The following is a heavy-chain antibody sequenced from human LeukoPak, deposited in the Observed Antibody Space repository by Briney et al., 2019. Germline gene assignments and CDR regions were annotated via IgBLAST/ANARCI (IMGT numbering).Heavy chain of an antibody. Sequence: ASVKVSCKASGYSFTGYYIHWVRQAPGQGLEWMGWINPNSGDTDNAQKFEGWVTMTRDTSISTVYMEMNRLKSDDTAVYFCARIGYCNGTDCHDAFDIWGQGTMVTVSS. J-gene: IGHJ3*02. CDR1: GYSFTGYY. CDR3: ARIGYCNGTDCHDAFDI. D-gene: IGHD2-15*01. CDR2: INPNSGDT. V-gene: IGHV1-2*04.